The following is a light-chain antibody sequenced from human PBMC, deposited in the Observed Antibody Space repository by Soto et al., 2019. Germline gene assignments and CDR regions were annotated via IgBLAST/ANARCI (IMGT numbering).Light chain of an antibody. CDR3: SSYTNSSTVV. V-gene: IGLV2-14*01. CDR2: EVT. Sequence: QSALTQPASVSGSPGQSITISCTGTSSDFGAYKSVSWYQQHPGEAPKLMIYEVTNRPSGVSNRSSGSKSGNTASLAIFGLQAEDEADYYCSSYTNSSTVVFGGGTKLTVL. J-gene: IGLJ2*01. CDR1: SSDFGAYKS.